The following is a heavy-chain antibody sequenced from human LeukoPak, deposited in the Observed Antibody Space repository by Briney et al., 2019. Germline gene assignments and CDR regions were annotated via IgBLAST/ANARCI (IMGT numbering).Heavy chain of an antibody. CDR1: GDSITSGSYY. D-gene: IGHD3-22*01. J-gene: IGHJ4*02. CDR2: IFISGGT. Sequence: SQTLSLTCTVSGDSITSGSYYWSWIRQPAGKGLDWIGRIFISGGTNYNPSLRSRVTMSLDTSRNQFSLKLSSVTAADTAVYYCARDQGTIILGYFDYWGQGTLVTVSS. CDR3: ARDQGTIILGYFDY. V-gene: IGHV4-61*02.